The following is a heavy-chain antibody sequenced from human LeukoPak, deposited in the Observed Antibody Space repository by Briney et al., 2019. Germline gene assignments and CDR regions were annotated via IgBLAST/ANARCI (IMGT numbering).Heavy chain of an antibody. CDR1: GFTFSRYA. CDR3: AKHAVGYCTNGICYERKYYFDY. Sequence: GGSLRLSCVVSGFTFSRYAMSWVRQAPGKGLEWVSGISGSGDTTYYADSVKGRFTISRDNSKNTLYLQMNSLRAEDTAVYYCAKHAVGYCTNGICYERKYYFDYWGQGTLVTVSS. V-gene: IGHV3-23*01. J-gene: IGHJ4*02. CDR2: ISGSGDTT. D-gene: IGHD2-8*01.